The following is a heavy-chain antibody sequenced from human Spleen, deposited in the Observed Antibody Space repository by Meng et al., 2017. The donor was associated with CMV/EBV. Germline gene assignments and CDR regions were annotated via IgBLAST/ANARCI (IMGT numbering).Heavy chain of an antibody. CDR3: TRPLRAPMVRGVIIPDY. V-gene: IGHV3-49*03. CDR1: GFTFSDYY. Sequence: GESLKISCAASGFTFSDYYMSWIRQAPGKGLEWVGFIRSKPFGGNAEYAASVKGRFIISRDDSKSIAYLQMSSLKTEDTAVYYCTRPLRAPMVRGVIIPDYWGQGALVTVSS. D-gene: IGHD3-10*01. CDR2: IRSKPFGGNA. J-gene: IGHJ4*02.